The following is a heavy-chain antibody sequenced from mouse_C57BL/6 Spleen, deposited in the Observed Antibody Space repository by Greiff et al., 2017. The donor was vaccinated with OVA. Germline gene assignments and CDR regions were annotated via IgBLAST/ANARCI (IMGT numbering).Heavy chain of an antibody. D-gene: IGHD2-4*01. CDR2: ISDGGSYT. V-gene: IGHV5-4*01. Sequence: EVKLMESGGGLVKPGGSLKLSCAASGFTFSSYAMSWVRQTPEKRLEWVATISDGGSYTYYPDNVKGRFTISRDNAKNNLYLQMSHLKSEDTAMYYCAREGDDYASWCAYWGQGTLVTVSA. CDR3: AREGDDYASWCAY. J-gene: IGHJ3*01. CDR1: GFTFSSYA.